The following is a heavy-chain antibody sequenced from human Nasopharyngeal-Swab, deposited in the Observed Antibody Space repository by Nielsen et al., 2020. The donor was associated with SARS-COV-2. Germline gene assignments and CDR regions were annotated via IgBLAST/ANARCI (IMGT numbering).Heavy chain of an antibody. J-gene: IGHJ6*02. D-gene: IGHD5-12*01. CDR1: GFTFNTYA. CDR3: AKDRDSGDDSDDYYHYYGMDV. Sequence: GGSLRLSCAASGFTFNTYAISRVRQAPGKGLEWVSVISGSDYSTKYADSVKGRFTISKNTVNLQMNSLRAEDTAIYYCAKDRDSGDDSDDYYHYYGMDVWGQGTTVTVSS. CDR2: ISGSDYST. V-gene: IGHV3-23*01.